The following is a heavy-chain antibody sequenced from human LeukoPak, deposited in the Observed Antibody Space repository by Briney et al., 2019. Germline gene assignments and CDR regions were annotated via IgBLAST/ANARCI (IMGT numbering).Heavy chain of an antibody. D-gene: IGHD3-22*01. CDR2: IYYSGST. Sequence: SQTLSLTCTVSGGSISSGGYYWSWIRQHPGKGLEWIGYIYYSGSTYYNPSLKSRVTISVDTSKNQFSLKLSSVTAADTAAYYCARANDVSGYSTEVYFDYWGQGTLVTVSS. J-gene: IGHJ4*02. V-gene: IGHV4-31*03. CDR1: GGSISSGGYY. CDR3: ARANDVSGYSTEVYFDY.